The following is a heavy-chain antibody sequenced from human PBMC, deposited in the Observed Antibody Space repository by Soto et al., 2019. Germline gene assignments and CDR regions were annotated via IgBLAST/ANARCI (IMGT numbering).Heavy chain of an antibody. D-gene: IGHD3-3*01. CDR1: GFTFSSYG. V-gene: IGHV3-33*01. J-gene: IGHJ4*02. Sequence: GGSLRLSCAASGFTFSSYGMHWVRQAPGKGLEWVAVIWYDGSNKYYADSVKGRFTISRDNSKNTLYLQMNSLRAEDTAVYYCARGDLRFLVRPLDYWGQGTLVTVSS. CDR3: ARGDLRFLVRPLDY. CDR2: IWYDGSNK.